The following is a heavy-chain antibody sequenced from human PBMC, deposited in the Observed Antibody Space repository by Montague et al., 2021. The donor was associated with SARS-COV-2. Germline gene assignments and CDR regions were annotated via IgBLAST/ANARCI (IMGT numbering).Heavy chain of an antibody. CDR2: IDPSDSYT. V-gene: IGHV5-10-1*01. J-gene: IGHJ5*02. Sequence: QSEAKVKTPGESLRISCKGSGYSFASYWISWVRQMPGKGLEWMGRIDPSDSYTNYSPSFQGHVTISADKSISTAYLQWSSLKASDTAMYYCARHLYGSGSYLNWFDPWGQGTLVTVSS. CDR1: GYSFASYW. CDR3: ARHLYGSGSYLNWFDP. D-gene: IGHD3-10*01.